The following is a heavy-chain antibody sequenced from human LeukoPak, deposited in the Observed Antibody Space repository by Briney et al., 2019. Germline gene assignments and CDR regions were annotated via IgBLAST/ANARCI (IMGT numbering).Heavy chain of an antibody. J-gene: IGHJ4*02. V-gene: IGHV4-59*08. CDR3: ARHLRGVMTCFDY. D-gene: IGHD2-21*02. CDR2: IYYSGST. Sequence: KPSETLSPTCTVSGGSISNNYWSWIRQPPGKGLEWIGFIYYSGSTKYNPSLESRVTISVDTSKNQLSLNLNSVTAADTAVYYCARHLRGVMTCFDYWGQGALVTVSS. CDR1: GGSISNNY.